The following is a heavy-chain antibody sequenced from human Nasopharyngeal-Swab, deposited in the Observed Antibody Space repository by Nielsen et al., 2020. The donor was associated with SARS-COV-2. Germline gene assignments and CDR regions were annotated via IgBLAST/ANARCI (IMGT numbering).Heavy chain of an antibody. CDR3: AGEATHHYGSGSYSRFDR. V-gene: IGHV4-30-4*01. CDR2: TSYSGST. CDR1: GDSITSSNYY. J-gene: IGHJ4*02. Sequence: SETLSLTCTVPGDSITSSNYYWTWLRQPPGKGLEWIGCTSYSGSTFYNPSLKSRLNISIDTSKSQFSLNLTSVTAADMAVYYCAGEATHHYGSGSYSRFDRWGQGSLVTVSS. D-gene: IGHD3-10*01.